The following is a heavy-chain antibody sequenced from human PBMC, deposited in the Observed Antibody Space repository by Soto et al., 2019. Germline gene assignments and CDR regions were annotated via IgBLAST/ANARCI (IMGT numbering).Heavy chain of an antibody. D-gene: IGHD6-19*01. Sequence: QVQLEQSGGEVKQPGSSVRVSCKTSGGTFSTYAINWVRQAPGQGLEWMGAIIPLFGTADYSQKFQGRVTITADESTSTAYMELSSLRFADTAAYFCARPKGTYSSGYYYFDFWGQGTLVTVSS. CDR3: ARPKGTYSSGYYYFDF. J-gene: IGHJ4*02. V-gene: IGHV1-69*01. CDR1: GGTFSTYA. CDR2: IIPLFGTA.